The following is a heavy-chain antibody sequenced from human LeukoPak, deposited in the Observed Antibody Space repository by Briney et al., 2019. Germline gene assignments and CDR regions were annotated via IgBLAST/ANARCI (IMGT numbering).Heavy chain of an antibody. V-gene: IGHV4-39*01. D-gene: IGHD6-19*01. CDR2: IYYSGST. CDR1: GGSISSSSYY. CDR3: ARGGRIAVAGTDY. J-gene: IGHJ4*02. Sequence: SEALSLTCTVSGGSISSSSYYWGWIRQPPGKGLEWIGSIYYSGSTYYNPSLKSRVTISVDTSKNQFSLKLSSVTAADTAVYYCARGGRIAVAGTDYWGQGTLVTVSS.